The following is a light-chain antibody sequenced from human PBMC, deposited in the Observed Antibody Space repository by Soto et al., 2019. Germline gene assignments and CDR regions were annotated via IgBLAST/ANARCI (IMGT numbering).Light chain of an antibody. V-gene: IGKV2-28*01. J-gene: IGKJ3*01. CDR3: MQNLQTPLFT. CDR1: QSLLQSNGYNY. Sequence: DIVMTQSPLSLPVTPGEPASISCRSSQSLLQSNGYNYLDWYLQKPGQSPQVLIYLCSNRASGVADRFSGSGSGTDFTLKISRVEAEDVGVYYCMQNLQTPLFTFGPGTRVDIK. CDR2: LCS.